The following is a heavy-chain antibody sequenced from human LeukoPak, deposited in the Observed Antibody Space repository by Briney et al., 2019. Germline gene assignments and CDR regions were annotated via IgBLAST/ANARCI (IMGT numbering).Heavy chain of an antibody. CDR3: ARDLGDTYYDFWSGYYSVFSGYMDV. CDR2: IKQDGSEK. Sequence: GGSLRLSCAASGFTFSSYWMSWVRQAPGKGREWVANIKQDGSEKYYVDSVKGRFTISRDNAKNSLYLQMNSLRAEDTAVYYCARDLGDTYYDFWSGYYSVFSGYMDVWGKGTTVTVSS. J-gene: IGHJ6*03. V-gene: IGHV3-7*01. D-gene: IGHD3-3*01. CDR1: GFTFSSYW.